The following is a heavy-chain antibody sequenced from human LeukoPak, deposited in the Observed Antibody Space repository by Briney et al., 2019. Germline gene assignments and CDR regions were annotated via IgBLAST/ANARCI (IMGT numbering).Heavy chain of an antibody. CDR1: GFTFSSYW. CDR3: TKERRRDDILTGSFSD. D-gene: IGHD3-9*01. J-gene: IGHJ4*02. CDR2: IKKDGSEK. V-gene: IGHV3-7*01. Sequence: GGSQRLSCAASGFTFSSYWMSWVRQAPGKGLEWVANIKKDGSEKYYVDSVKGRFTISRDNAKTSLYLQMNSLRAEDTAVYYCTKERRRDDILTGSFSDWGQGILVTVSS.